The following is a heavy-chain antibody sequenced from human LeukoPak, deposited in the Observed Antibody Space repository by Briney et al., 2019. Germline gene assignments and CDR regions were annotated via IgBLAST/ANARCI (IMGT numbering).Heavy chain of an antibody. D-gene: IGHD3-22*01. CDR2: IYHSGST. CDR3: ARGHFNTHYYDSSGSFPHFDY. V-gene: IGHV4-30-2*01. J-gene: IGHJ4*02. Sequence: PSQTLSLTCTVSGGSISSGGYYWSWIRQPPGKGLEWIGYIYHSGSTYYNPSLKSRVTISVDRSKNQFSLKLSSVTAADTAVYYCARGHFNTHYYDSSGSFPHFDYWGQGTLVTVSS. CDR1: GGSISSGGYY.